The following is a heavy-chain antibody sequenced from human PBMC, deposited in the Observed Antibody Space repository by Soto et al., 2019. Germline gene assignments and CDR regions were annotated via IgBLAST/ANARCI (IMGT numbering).Heavy chain of an antibody. CDR3: ARDLRGDAFDI. CDR1: GYTFTSYA. J-gene: IGHJ3*02. V-gene: IGHV1-3*01. D-gene: IGHD3-9*01. CDR2: INAGNGNT. Sequence: ASVKVSRKASGYTFTSYAMHWVRQAPGQRLEWMGWINAGNGNTKYSQKFQGRVTITRDTSASTAYMELSSLRSEDTAVYYCARDLRGDAFDIWGQGTMVTVSS.